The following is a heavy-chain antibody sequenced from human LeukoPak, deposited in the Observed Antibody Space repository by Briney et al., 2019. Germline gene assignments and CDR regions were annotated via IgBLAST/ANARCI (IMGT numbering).Heavy chain of an antibody. CDR3: ARDRSSSWDYYYYYMDV. D-gene: IGHD6-13*01. CDR2: IYSGGST. CDR1: GFTVSSNY. V-gene: IGHV3-53*01. Sequence: GGSLRLSCAASGFTVSSNYMSWVRRAPGKGLEWVSVIYSGGSTYYADSVKGRFTISRDNSKNTLYLQMNSLRAEDTAVYYCARDRSSSWDYYYYYMDVWGKGTTVTVSS. J-gene: IGHJ6*03.